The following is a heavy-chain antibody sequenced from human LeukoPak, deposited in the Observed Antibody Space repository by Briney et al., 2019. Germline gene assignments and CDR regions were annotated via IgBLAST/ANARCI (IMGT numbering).Heavy chain of an antibody. V-gene: IGHV1-2*02. CDR2: INPNSGGT. J-gene: IGHJ3*02. Sequence: ASVKVSCKASGYTFTDYYMHWVRQAPGQGLEWMGWINPNSGGTNLAQKFQGRLTMTRDTSISTFYMDLSRLRSGDTAIYYCARLITFIADTFDIWGQGTMVTVSS. D-gene: IGHD3-22*01. CDR3: ARLITFIADTFDI. CDR1: GYTFTDYY.